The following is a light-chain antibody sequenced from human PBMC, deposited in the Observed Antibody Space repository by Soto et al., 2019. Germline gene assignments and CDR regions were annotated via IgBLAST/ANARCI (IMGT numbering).Light chain of an antibody. J-gene: IGKJ2*01. CDR2: DAS. Sequence: DIVLTQSPDTLSLSPGKRATLSCRASQSVSSYVAWYQQKAGQAPRLLIYDASNRATGIPVRFSGSGSGTDFTLTISSLEPEDFAVYYCQQRSNWPPYTFGQGTKLEIK. CDR3: QQRSNWPPYT. V-gene: IGKV3-11*01. CDR1: QSVSSY.